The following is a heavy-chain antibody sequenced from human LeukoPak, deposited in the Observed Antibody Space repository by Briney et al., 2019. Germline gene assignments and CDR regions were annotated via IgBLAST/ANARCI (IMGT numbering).Heavy chain of an antibody. Sequence: XXAAXGFTFSSYEMXWVRQAPGKGVEXGSYISSSGSTIYYADSVEGGFTISRDKAKNSLYLQMNSLRAQDTAVYYCARDSIVATTPLDYWGQGTLVTVSS. CDR2: ISSSGSTI. D-gene: IGHD5-12*01. CDR3: ARDSIVATTPLDY. CDR1: GFTFSSYE. V-gene: IGHV3-48*03. J-gene: IGHJ4*02.